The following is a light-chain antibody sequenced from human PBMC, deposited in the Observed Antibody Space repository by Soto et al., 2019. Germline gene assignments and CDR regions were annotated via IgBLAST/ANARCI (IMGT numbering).Light chain of an antibody. J-gene: IGKJ4*01. CDR3: QQYCNWPLT. V-gene: IGKV3-11*01. Sequence: EIVLTQSPGTLSLSPGERAILSCRASQSVGNFLVWYQQKPGQAPSLLIYDTSNRATGIPAGFSGSGSGTDFNLNVSSLEPAAFEIYYCQQYCNWPLTFGGGTKVEIK. CDR1: QSVGNF. CDR2: DTS.